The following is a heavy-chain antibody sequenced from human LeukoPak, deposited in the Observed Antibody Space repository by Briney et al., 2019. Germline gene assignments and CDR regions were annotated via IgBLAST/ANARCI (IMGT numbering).Heavy chain of an antibody. J-gene: IGHJ4*02. CDR2: IGTAGDT. D-gene: IGHD3-10*01. Sequence: AGGSLRLSCAASGFTFSSYDMHWVRQATGKGLEWVSAIGTAGDTYYPGSVKGRFTTSRENAKNSLYLQMNSLRAGDTAVYYCARGGFYDGSGSYFDYWGQGTLVTVSS. CDR1: GFTFSSYD. V-gene: IGHV3-13*01. CDR3: ARGGFYDGSGSYFDY.